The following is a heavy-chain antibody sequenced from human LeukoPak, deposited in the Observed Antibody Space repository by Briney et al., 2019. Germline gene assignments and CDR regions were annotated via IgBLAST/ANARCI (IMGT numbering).Heavy chain of an antibody. V-gene: IGHV1-69*05. J-gene: IGHJ3*02. D-gene: IGHD2-2*01. CDR1: GGTFSSYA. CDR3: ASLRYCSSTSCLNDAFDI. Sequence: SVKVSCKASGGTFSSYAISWVRQAPGQGLEWMGGIIPIFGTANYAQKFQGRVTITTDESTSTAYMELSSLRSEDTAVYYCASLRYCSSTSCLNDAFDIWGQGTMVTVSS. CDR2: IIPIFGTA.